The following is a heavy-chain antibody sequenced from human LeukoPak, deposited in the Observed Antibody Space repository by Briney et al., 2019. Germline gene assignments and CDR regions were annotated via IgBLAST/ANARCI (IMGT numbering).Heavy chain of an antibody. Sequence: GGSLRLSCAASGFTFSVYWMSWVRQAPGKGLEWVANIRQDGSGYYSVDSVKGRFTISRDNSKNSLYLQMSSLRVEDTAVYYCARASPLGRDCYLDNCGQGTLVTVSP. D-gene: IGHD2-21*02. CDR3: ARASPLGRDCYLDN. V-gene: IGHV3-7*05. CDR1: GFTFSVYW. CDR2: IRQDGSGY. J-gene: IGHJ4*02.